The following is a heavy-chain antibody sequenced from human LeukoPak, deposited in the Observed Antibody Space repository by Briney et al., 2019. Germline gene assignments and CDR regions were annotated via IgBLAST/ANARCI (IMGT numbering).Heavy chain of an antibody. CDR3: ARGPPYGSRSDFLDY. D-gene: IGHD3-10*01. V-gene: IGHV3-7*04. CDR1: GFTFSNRW. J-gene: IGHJ4*02. CDR2: IKQDENKK. Sequence: PGGSLRLSCAASGFTFSNRWMSWVRQAPGKGLEWVASIKQDENKKTYVDSVKGRFTVSGDNAQNSLYLQMNGLRAEDTAVYYCARGPPYGSRSDFLDYWGQGTLVTVSS.